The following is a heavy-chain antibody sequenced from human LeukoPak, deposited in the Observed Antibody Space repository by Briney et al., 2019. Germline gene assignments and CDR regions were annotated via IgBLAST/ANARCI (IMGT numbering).Heavy chain of an antibody. CDR2: VNSDGSAT. CDR1: GFIFTKYW. Sequence: GGSLRLSCAASGFIFTKYWMHWVRQAPGKGPVWVSHVNSDGSATSYADSVKGRFTISRDNAKNTVYLHMYSLRVEDTAVYYCTSFYETNWGQGTLVTVSS. V-gene: IGHV3-74*01. CDR3: TSFYETN. J-gene: IGHJ4*02. D-gene: IGHD2/OR15-2a*01.